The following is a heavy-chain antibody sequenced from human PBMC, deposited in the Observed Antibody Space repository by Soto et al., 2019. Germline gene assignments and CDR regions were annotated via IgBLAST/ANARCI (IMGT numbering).Heavy chain of an antibody. D-gene: IGHD1-1*01. CDR3: ARDGERDTGLNFYYYLHGMDA. Sequence: ASVKVSCKASGYTFTTYGISWVRQAPGQGLEWMGWISPYNGTTKYAEKFQGEMTMTTDTATSTAYMDLRSLRPDDTAVYYCARDGERDTGLNFYYYLHGMDAWGQGTRVTVSS. J-gene: IGHJ6*02. V-gene: IGHV1-18*04. CDR2: ISPYNGTT. CDR1: GYTFTTYG.